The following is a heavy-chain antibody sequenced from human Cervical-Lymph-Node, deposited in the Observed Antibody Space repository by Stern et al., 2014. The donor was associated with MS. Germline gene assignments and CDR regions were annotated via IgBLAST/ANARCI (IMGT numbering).Heavy chain of an antibody. CDR2: ISYSGNP. J-gene: IGHJ4*02. Sequence: VHLVESGPGLVKPSQTLSLTCTVSGGSVSSGSRYWSWIRQHPGKGLEWIGYISYSGNPYYSPSLQSRLTISMDTSKNQFSLKLRSVTAADTAIYYCARVTEFLRFFYPDYWGQGTLVTVSS. CDR3: ARVTEFLRFFYPDY. CDR1: GGSVSSGSRY. D-gene: IGHD3-3*01. V-gene: IGHV4-31*03.